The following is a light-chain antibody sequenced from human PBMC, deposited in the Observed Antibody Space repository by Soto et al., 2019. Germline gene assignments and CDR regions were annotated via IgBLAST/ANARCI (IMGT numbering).Light chain of an antibody. Sequence: QSVLTQPPSVSAAPGQKVTISCSGSSSNIGNNYVSWYQQLPGTAPKLLIYENNKRPSGIPDRFSGSKSGTSATLGITGLQTGDEADYYCGTWDSSLSAGDVVFGGGTQLTV. V-gene: IGLV1-51*02. CDR1: SSNIGNNY. CDR2: ENN. CDR3: GTWDSSLSAGDVV. J-gene: IGLJ2*01.